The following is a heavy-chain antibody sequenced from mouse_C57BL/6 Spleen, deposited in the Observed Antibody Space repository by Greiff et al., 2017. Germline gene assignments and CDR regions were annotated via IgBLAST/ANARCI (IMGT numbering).Heavy chain of an antibody. CDR1: GYTFTSYW. J-gene: IGHJ2*01. D-gene: IGHD2-12*01. CDR3: ARGYSYDVYYFDY. V-gene: IGHV1-50*01. Sequence: QVQLQQPGAELVKPGASVKLSCKASGYTFTSYWMHWVKQRPGQGLEWIGEIDPSDSNTNYNQKFKGKATLTVDTSSSTAYMQLSSLTSEDSAVYYCARGYSYDVYYFDYWGQGTTLTVSS. CDR2: IDPSDSNT.